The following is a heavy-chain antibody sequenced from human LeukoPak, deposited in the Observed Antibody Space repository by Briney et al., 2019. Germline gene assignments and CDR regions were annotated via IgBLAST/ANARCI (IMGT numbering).Heavy chain of an antibody. CDR2: ISSSGSFI. Sequence: GGSLRLSCAASGFTFSSYIMTWVRQAPGKGLEWVSSISSSGSFIYYADSVKGRFTISRDNAKNSLYLQMSSLRADDTAIYYCARSFGGVISYFDYWGQGTLVTVSS. J-gene: IGHJ4*02. CDR3: ARSFGGVISYFDY. D-gene: IGHD3-16*02. V-gene: IGHV3-21*01. CDR1: GFTFSSYI.